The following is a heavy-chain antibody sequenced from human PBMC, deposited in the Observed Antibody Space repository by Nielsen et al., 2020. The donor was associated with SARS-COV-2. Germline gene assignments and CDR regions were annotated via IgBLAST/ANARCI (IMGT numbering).Heavy chain of an antibody. Sequence: WIRQPPGKGLEWVSVIYSGGSTYYADSVKGRFTISRDNSKNTLYLQMNSLRAEDTAVYYCARVANGWYGIWGQGTMVTVSS. J-gene: IGHJ3*02. CDR3: ARVANGWYGI. D-gene: IGHD6-19*01. CDR2: IYSGGST. V-gene: IGHV3-66*01.